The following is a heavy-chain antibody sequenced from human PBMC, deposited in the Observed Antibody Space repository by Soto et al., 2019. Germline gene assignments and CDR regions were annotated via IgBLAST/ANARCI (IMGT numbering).Heavy chain of an antibody. CDR3: ARGSHLAITMVRGVREARFDY. CDR1: GGSMISYY. CDR2: IYYAGST. V-gene: IGHV4-59*12. J-gene: IGHJ4*02. Sequence: SETLSLTCTVSGGSMISYYWSWIRQPPGRGLEWIGFIYYAGSTKYNPSLKSRVTISVDTSKNQFSLKLSSVTAADTAVYYRARGSHLAITMVRGVREARFDYWGQGTLVTVSS. D-gene: IGHD3-10*01.